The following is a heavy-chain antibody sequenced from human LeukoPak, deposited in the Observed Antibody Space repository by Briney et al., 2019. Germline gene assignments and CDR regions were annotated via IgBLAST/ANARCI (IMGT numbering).Heavy chain of an antibody. CDR2: IYYSGTT. V-gene: IGHV4-61*01. CDR3: AIDPGYCSGGSCGNFDY. CDR1: GGSVSSASYY. J-gene: IGHJ4*02. D-gene: IGHD2-15*01. Sequence: SETLSLTCTVSGGSVSSASYYWSWLRHSRGKGLEWMGDIYYSGTTNYNDSLKSRVTMSMDTSKNQFSLNLTSVTAADTAVYYCAIDPGYCSGGSCGNFDYWGQGTLVTVSS.